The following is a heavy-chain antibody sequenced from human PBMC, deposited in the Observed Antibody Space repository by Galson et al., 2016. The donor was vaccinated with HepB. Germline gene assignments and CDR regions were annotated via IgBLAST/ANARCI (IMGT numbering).Heavy chain of an antibody. J-gene: IGHJ5*02. Sequence: CAISGDSVSSNSAAWTWIRQSPLRGFEWLGRTYYRSKWYNDYAVSMKGRISINPDTSKNQFPLQLNSVTPEDTAVYYCARVRCSTFRCQNWFDPWGQGTLVTVSS. CDR3: ARVRCSTFRCQNWFDP. CDR1: GDSVSSNSAA. D-gene: IGHD2/OR15-2a*01. CDR2: TYYRSKWYN. V-gene: IGHV6-1*01.